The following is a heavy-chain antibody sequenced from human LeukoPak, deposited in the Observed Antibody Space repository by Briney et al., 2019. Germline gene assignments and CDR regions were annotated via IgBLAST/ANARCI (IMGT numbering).Heavy chain of an antibody. CDR3: ATGVYIAAAQSGH. Sequence: SETLSLTCTVAGGSSSSYYWSWIRQPPGKGLEWIGYIYYSGSTNYNPSLKSRVTILVDTSKNQFYLNLSSVTAADTDVYYCATGVYIAAAQSGHWGQGTLVTVSS. D-gene: IGHD6-13*01. V-gene: IGHV4-59*01. J-gene: IGHJ4*02. CDR2: IYYSGST. CDR1: GGSSSSYY.